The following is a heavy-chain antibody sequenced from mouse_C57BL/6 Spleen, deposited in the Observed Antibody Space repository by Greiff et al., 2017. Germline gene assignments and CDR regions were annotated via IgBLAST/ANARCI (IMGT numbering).Heavy chain of an antibody. V-gene: IGHV1-61*01. CDR1: GYTFTSYW. D-gene: IGHD2-12*01. Sequence: QVQLQQPGAELVRPGSSVKLSCKASGYTFTSYWMDWVKQRPGQGLEWIGNIYPSDSETHYNQKFKDKATLTVDKSSSTAYMQLSSLTSEDSAVYYCARSYDGKGDYWGQGTTLTVAS. CDR2: IYPSDSET. J-gene: IGHJ2*01. CDR3: ARSYDGKGDY.